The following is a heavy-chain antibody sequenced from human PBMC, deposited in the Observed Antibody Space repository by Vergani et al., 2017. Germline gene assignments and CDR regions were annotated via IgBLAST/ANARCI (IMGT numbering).Heavy chain of an antibody. V-gene: IGHV3-30-3*01. J-gene: IGHJ6*02. CDR1: GFTFSSYA. CDR2: ISYDGSNK. CDR3: ARERVNCSSTSCYASYYYYGMDV. D-gene: IGHD2-2*01. Sequence: QVQLVESGGGVVQPGRSLRLSCAASGFTFSSYAMHWVRQAPGKGLEWVAVISYDGSNKYYADSVKGPFTISRDNSKNTLYLQMNSLRAEDTAVYYCARERVNCSSTSCYASYYYYGMDVWGQGP.